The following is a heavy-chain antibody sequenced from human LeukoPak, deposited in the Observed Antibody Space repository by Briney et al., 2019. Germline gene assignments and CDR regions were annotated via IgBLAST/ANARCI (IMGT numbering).Heavy chain of an antibody. D-gene: IGHD3-10*01. Sequence: SETLSLTCAVYGGSFSGYYWSWIRQPPGKGLEWIGEINHSGSTNYNPSLKSRVTISVDTSKNQFSLKLSSVTAADTAVYYCARGKYYYGSGKYYYYDMDVWGKGTTVTVSS. J-gene: IGHJ6*03. CDR1: GGSFSGYY. CDR3: ARGKYYYGSGKYYYYDMDV. CDR2: INHSGST. V-gene: IGHV4-34*01.